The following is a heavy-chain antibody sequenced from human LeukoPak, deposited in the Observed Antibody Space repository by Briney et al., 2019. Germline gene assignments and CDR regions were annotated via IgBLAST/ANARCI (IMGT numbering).Heavy chain of an antibody. Sequence: GASVKVSCKASGYTFTGCYMHWVRQAPGQGLEWMGWINPNSGGTNYAQKFQGRVTMTRDTSISTAYMELSRLRSDDTAVYYCARGSYYYGSGSYSPHYLNWGQGTLVTVSS. D-gene: IGHD3-10*01. CDR2: INPNSGGT. CDR1: GYTFTGCY. J-gene: IGHJ4*02. V-gene: IGHV1-2*02. CDR3: ARGSYYYGSGSYSPHYLN.